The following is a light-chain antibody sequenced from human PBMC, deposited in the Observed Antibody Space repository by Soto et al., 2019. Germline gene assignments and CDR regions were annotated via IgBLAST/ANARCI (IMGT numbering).Light chain of an antibody. V-gene: IGLV2-8*01. J-gene: IGLJ3*02. CDR2: EVS. CDR1: SSDVGGYNY. Sequence: QSALTQPPSASGSPGQSVTISCTGTSSDVGGYNYVSWFQQHPGKAPKLMIYEVSKRPSGVPDRFSGSKSGNTASLTVSGLQAEDEAVYYCSSYAGSNNYWLFGGGTKVTVL. CDR3: SSYAGSNNYWL.